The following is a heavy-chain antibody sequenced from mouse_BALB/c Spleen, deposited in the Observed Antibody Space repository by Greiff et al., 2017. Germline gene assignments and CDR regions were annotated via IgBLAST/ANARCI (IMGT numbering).Heavy chain of an antibody. Sequence: QVQLQQSGAELAKPGASVKMSCKASGYTFTSYWMHWVKQRPGQGLEWIGYINPSTGYTEYNQKFKDKATLTADKSSSTAYMQLSSLTYEDSAVYYCARPYDEYYFDYWGQGTTLTVSS. V-gene: IGHV1-7*01. CDR3: ARPYDEYYFDY. CDR1: GYTFTSYW. J-gene: IGHJ2*01. CDR2: INPSTGYT. D-gene: IGHD2-14*01.